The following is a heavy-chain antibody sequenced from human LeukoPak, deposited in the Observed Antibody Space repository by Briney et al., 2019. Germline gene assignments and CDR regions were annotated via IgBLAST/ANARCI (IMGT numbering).Heavy chain of an antibody. V-gene: IGHV1-2*02. J-gene: IGHJ6*03. CDR1: GYTFTGYY. Sequence: GASVKVSCKASGYTFTGYYIHWVRQAPGQGLEWMGWINPNNGATNYAQKFQGRITMTRDTSITTAYMELSSLRSDDTAIYYCARDVVVVVGASRSNFYFYMDVWGKGTTATVSS. CDR2: INPNNGAT. D-gene: IGHD2-15*01. CDR3: ARDVVVVVGASRSNFYFYMDV.